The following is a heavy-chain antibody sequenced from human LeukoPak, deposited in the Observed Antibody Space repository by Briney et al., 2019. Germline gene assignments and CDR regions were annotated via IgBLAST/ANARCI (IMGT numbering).Heavy chain of an antibody. CDR3: ARVGVTAATADY. D-gene: IGHD6-25*01. J-gene: IGHJ4*02. V-gene: IGHV1-46*01. CDR1: GYTFTSYY. Sequence: VASVKVSCKASGYTFTSYYMHWMRQAPGQGPEWMGIINPRGGSTDYSQKFQDRVTMSSDTSTSTVYMELSSLRSEDTAVYFCARVGVTAATADYWGQGTLVTVSS. CDR2: INPRGGST.